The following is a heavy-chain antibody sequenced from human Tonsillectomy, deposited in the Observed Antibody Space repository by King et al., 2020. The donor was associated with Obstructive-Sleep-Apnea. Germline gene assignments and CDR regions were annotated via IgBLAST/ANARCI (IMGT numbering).Heavy chain of an antibody. CDR3: ARGDRYSSSPTPF. CDR2: ISAYNGNT. J-gene: IGHJ4*02. Sequence: QLVQSGAEVKKPGASVKVSCKASGYTFTLYGISWVRQAPGQGLEWMGWISAYNGNTHYAEKLQGRITMTTDTSTSTAYMELTSLRSDDTAMYYCARGDRYSSSPTPFWGQGTLVTVSS. V-gene: IGHV1-18*04. CDR1: GYTFTLYG. D-gene: IGHD6-13*01.